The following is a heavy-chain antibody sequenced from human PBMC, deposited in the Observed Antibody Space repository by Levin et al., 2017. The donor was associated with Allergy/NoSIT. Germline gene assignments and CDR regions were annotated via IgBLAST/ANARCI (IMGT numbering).Heavy chain of an antibody. D-gene: IGHD2-2*01. J-gene: IGHJ4*02. CDR1: GFTVSGYW. CDR2: INGDGSST. CDR3: ARGRASSTYYVFDY. V-gene: IGHV3-74*01. Sequence: GGSLRLSCAASGFTVSGYWMHWVRQAPGKGLVWVSRINGDGSSTSYAESVMGRFTISRDNAKNTLYLQMNTLRVEDTAVYFCARGRASSTYYVFDYWGQGTLVTVSS.